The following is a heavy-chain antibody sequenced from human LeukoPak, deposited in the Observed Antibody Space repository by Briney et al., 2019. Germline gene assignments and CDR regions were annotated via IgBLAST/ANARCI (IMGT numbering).Heavy chain of an antibody. Sequence: PSETLSLTCIVSGGYISSYYWNWIRQSAGKGLEWIGRIYIGGSTSYNPSLKSRVTMSVDMSKIQFSLNLTSVTAADTAMYYCARGPRMVAMNGYAFDIWGPGTTVIVSS. D-gene: IGHD2-2*01. CDR1: GGYISSYY. CDR2: IYIGGST. CDR3: ARGPRMVAMNGYAFDI. J-gene: IGHJ3*02. V-gene: IGHV4-4*07.